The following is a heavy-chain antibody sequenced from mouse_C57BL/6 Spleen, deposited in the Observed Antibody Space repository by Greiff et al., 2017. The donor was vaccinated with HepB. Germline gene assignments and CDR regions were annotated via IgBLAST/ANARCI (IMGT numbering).Heavy chain of an antibody. V-gene: IGHV1-15*01. J-gene: IGHJ3*01. CDR3: TRGGYYYGSSPWFAY. Sequence: QVHVKQSGAELVRPGASVTLSCKASGYTFTDYEMHWVKQTPVHGLEWIGAIDPETGGTAYNQKFKGKAILTADKSSSTAYMELRSLTSEDSAVYYCTRGGYYYGSSPWFAYWGQGTLVTVSA. CDR2: IDPETGGT. CDR1: GYTFTDYE. D-gene: IGHD1-1*01.